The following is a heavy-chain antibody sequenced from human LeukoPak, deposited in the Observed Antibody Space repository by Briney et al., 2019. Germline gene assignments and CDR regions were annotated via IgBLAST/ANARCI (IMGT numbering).Heavy chain of an antibody. CDR2: INLNSGGT. D-gene: IGHD6-19*01. CDR1: GYTFTGYY. CDR3: ARYGSSGWCPLDY. Sequence: ASVKVSCKASGYTFTGYYMHWVRQAPGQGLEWMGRINLNSGGTNYAQKFQGRVTMTRDTSISTAYMELSRLRSDDTAVYYCARYGSSGWCPLDYWGQGTLVTVSS. J-gene: IGHJ4*02. V-gene: IGHV1-2*06.